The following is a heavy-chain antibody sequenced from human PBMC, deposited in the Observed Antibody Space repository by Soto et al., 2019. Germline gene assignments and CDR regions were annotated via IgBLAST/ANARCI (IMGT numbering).Heavy chain of an antibody. CDR2: IYHTGNT. CDR1: GGSVNTGDNY. CDR3: AGEPLDGMAV. V-gene: IGHV4-30-4*01. J-gene: IGHJ6*02. Sequence: QVQLHQSGPGLVKPSQTLSLECTVIGGSVNTGDNYWSWVRQSPGRGLEWIGYIYHTGNTFHTPAFENGGTMSGDAPKNQSSLTLTSVTAADTAVYFCAGEPLDGMAVWARGPTSPSP.